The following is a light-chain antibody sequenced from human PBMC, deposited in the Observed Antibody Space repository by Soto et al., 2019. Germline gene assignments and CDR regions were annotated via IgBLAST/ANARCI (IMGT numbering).Light chain of an antibody. CDR1: QGISSY. J-gene: IGKJ1*01. Sequence: AIRMTQSPSSFSASTGDRVTITCRASQGISSYLAWYQQKPGKAPKLLIYAASTLQSGVPSRFSGIEFGTDFPPTTGCLQSEDFETYYCQQYYSYPWTFGQGTKVEIK. CDR2: AAS. CDR3: QQYYSYPWT. V-gene: IGKV1-8*01.